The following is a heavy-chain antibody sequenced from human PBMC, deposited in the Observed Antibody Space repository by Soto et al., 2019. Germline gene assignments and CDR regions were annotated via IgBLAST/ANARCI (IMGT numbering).Heavy chain of an antibody. D-gene: IGHD6-13*01. CDR2: VSGSGLYT. CDR1: GFTFDTYA. J-gene: IGHJ4*02. CDR3: AKDLIAATGTPSYYFDS. V-gene: IGHV3-23*01. Sequence: EVQLLESGGGLVQPGGSLRLSCVASGFTFDTYAISWVRQAPGKGLEWVSTVSGSGLYTYHTDSVKGRFTISRDNPRNTLYLQMNSLRLEDTAVYFCAKDLIAATGTPSYYFDSWGQGTLVTVSS.